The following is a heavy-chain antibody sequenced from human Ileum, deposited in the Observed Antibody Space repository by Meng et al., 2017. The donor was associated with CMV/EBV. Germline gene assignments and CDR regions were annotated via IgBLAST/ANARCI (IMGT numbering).Heavy chain of an antibody. J-gene: IGHJ6*02. CDR2: ITSSGSTI. CDR1: GFIFSSYE. Sequence: GGSLRLSCAASGFIFSSYEMNWVRQAPGKGLEWVSYITSSGSTIYYADSVQGRFTISRDNAKNSLYLQMNSLRAEDTAVYYCARGASGGISFYYGMDVWGQGTTVTVSS. V-gene: IGHV3-48*03. CDR3: ARGASGGISFYYGMDV. D-gene: IGHD2-15*01.